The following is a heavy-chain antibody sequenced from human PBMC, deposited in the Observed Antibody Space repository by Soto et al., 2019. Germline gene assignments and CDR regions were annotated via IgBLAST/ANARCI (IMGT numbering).Heavy chain of an antibody. D-gene: IGHD2-8*01. CDR1: SGSISSSNW. CDR3: ARVISFCTNGVCYVYFDY. CDR2: IYHSGST. V-gene: IGHV4-4*02. Sequence: SETLSLTCAVSSGSISSSNWWSWVRQPPGKGLEWIGEIYHSGSTNYNPYLKSRVTISVDKSKNQFSLKLSSVTAADTAVYYCARVISFCTNGVCYVYFDYWGQGTLVTVSS. J-gene: IGHJ4*02.